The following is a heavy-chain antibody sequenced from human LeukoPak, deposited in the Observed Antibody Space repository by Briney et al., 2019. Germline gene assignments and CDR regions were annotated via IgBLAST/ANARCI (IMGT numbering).Heavy chain of an antibody. CDR1: GFTFSSYA. CDR2: ISGSGGGT. Sequence: GGSLRLSCAASGFTFSSYAMSWVRQAPGKGLAWVSGISGSGGGTYYADSGKGRFTISRDNSKNTLYMQMNSLRADDTAVYYCAKGGLLWFGEVKPIDYWGQGTLVTVSS. CDR3: AKGGLLWFGEVKPIDY. J-gene: IGHJ4*02. D-gene: IGHD3-10*01. V-gene: IGHV3-23*01.